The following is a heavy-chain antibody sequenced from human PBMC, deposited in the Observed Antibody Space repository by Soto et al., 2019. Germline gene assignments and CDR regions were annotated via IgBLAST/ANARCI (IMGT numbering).Heavy chain of an antibody. D-gene: IGHD1-1*01. V-gene: IGHV1-69*06. CDR1: GGTFSNYA. CDR2: ILPIFGTA. CDR3: ARARGGWTGTSCYHYFYSGLDV. J-gene: IGHJ6*02. Sequence: QVQLVQSGAEVKGPGSSVKVSCKASGGTFSNYAINWVRQAPGQGLEWMGGILPIFGTAKYAQTFQGRVTITADRSTSTAYRELSSLRAEATAVHYCARARGGWTGTSCYHYFYSGLDVWGQGTTVTVSS.